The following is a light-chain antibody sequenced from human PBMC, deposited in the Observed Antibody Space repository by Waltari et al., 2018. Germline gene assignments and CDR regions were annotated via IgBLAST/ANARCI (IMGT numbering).Light chain of an antibody. J-gene: IGKJ5*01. CDR1: QSVGTN. V-gene: IGKV3-15*01. Sequence: EVVMTQSPATLSVSPGESATLSCRASQSVGTNLAWYQHKPGQSPILLIYRSTTRATGIPARFSGSGSGTEFTLTISSLQSGDFAIYFCQQYYEWPPITFGQGTRLEIK. CDR3: QQYYEWPPIT. CDR2: RST.